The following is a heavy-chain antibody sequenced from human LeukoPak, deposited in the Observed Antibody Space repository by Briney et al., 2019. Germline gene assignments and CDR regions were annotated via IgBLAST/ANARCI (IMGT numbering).Heavy chain of an antibody. CDR1: GFTFSSYA. D-gene: IGHD2-15*01. Sequence: GGSLRLSCAASGFTFSSYAMSWVRQASGKGLEWVGRIRSKANSYATAYAASVKGRFTISRDDSKNTAYLQMNSLKTEDTAVYYCLVVVVAAPYWGQGTLVTVSS. CDR2: IRSKANSYAT. CDR3: LVVVVAAPY. J-gene: IGHJ4*02. V-gene: IGHV3-73*01.